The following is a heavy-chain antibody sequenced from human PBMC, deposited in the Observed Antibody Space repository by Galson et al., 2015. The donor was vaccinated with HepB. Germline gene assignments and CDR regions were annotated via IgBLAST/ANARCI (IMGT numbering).Heavy chain of an antibody. Sequence: SVKVSCKASGGTFSSYTISWVRQAPGQGLEWMGRIIPILGIANYAQKFQGRVTITADKSTSTAYMELSSLRSEDTAVYYCARDAVPYYYGSGSASFDYWGQGTLVTVSS. CDR1: GGTFSSYT. D-gene: IGHD3-10*01. CDR3: ARDAVPYYYGSGSASFDY. CDR2: IIPILGIA. V-gene: IGHV1-69*04. J-gene: IGHJ4*02.